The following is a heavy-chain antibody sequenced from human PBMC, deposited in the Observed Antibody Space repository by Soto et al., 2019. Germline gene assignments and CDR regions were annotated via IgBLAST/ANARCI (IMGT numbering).Heavy chain of an antibody. CDR2: ISYDGSNK. V-gene: IGHV3-30*18. CDR3: AKDPSDYYDSSDYYF. J-gene: IGHJ4*02. Sequence: QVQLVESGGGVVQPGRSLRLSCAASGFTFSSYGMHWVRQAPGKGLEWVAVISYDGSNKYYADSVKGRFTISRDNSKNTLYLQMKSLRAEDTAVYYCAKDPSDYYDSSDYYFWGQGTLVTVSS. CDR1: GFTFSSYG. D-gene: IGHD3-22*01.